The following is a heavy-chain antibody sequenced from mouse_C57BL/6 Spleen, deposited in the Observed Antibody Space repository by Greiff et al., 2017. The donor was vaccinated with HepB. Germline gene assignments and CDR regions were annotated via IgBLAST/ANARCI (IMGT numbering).Heavy chain of an antibody. J-gene: IGHJ3*01. Sequence: EVKLQQSGPELVKPGASVKISCKASGYTFTDYYMNWVKQSHGKSLEWIGDINPNNGGTSYNQKFKGKATLTVDKSSSTAYMELRSLTSEDSAVYYCASYDGYYLAWFAYWGQGTLVTVSA. CDR2: INPNNGGT. CDR3: ASYDGYYLAWFAY. D-gene: IGHD2-3*01. V-gene: IGHV1-26*01. CDR1: GYTFTDYY.